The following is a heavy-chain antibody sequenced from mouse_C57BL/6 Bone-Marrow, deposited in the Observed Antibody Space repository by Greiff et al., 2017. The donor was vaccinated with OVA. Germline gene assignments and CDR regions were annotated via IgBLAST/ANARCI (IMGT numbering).Heavy chain of an antibody. CDR3: ARCFGFYYAMDY. V-gene: IGHV1-76*01. Sequence: QVQLQQSGAELVRPGASVKLSCKASGYTFTDYYINWVKQRPGQGLEWIARIYPGSGNTYYNEKFKGKATLTAEKSSSTAYMQLSSLTSEDSAVYFCARCFGFYYAMDYWGQGTSVTVSS. CDR1: GYTFTDYY. J-gene: IGHJ4*01. CDR2: IYPGSGNT.